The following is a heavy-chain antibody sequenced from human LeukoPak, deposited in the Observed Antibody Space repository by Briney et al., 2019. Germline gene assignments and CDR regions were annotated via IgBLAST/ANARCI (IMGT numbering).Heavy chain of an antibody. CDR2: IEHDGSDQ. D-gene: IGHD3-22*01. Sequence: GGSLRLSCAASGFTFSTYWMSWVRQAPGKGLEWVANIEHDGSDQYYADSVEGRFTISRDNANNSLYLQMNSLRAEDTAVYYCARHDSSGYYSFDYWGQGTLVTVSS. CDR1: GFTFSTYW. V-gene: IGHV3-7*05. J-gene: IGHJ4*02. CDR3: ARHDSSGYYSFDY.